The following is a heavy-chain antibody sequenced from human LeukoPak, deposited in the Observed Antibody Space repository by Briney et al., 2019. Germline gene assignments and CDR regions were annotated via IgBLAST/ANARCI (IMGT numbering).Heavy chain of an antibody. CDR2: ISSSSSYI. J-gene: IGHJ4*02. CDR3: ARDETAVAGTSDY. Sequence: GGSLRLSCGASGFTFSSYSMNWVRQAPGKGLEWVSSISSSSSYIYYADSVKGRFTISRDNAKNSLYLQMNSLRAEDTDVYYCARDETAVAGTSDYWGQGTLVTVSS. D-gene: IGHD6-19*01. V-gene: IGHV3-21*01. CDR1: GFTFSSYS.